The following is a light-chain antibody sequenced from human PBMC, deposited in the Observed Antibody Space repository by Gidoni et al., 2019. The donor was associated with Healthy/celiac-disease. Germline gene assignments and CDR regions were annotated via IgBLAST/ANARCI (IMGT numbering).Light chain of an antibody. V-gene: IGKV1-5*01. J-gene: IGKJ1*01. CDR2: DAS. Sequence: SQMTQSPPTLSASVGDRLTITCRASQSISSWLAWYQQKPGKAAKLLIYDASSLVRGVPSRFSGSRSCTEVILTIISLQPDDYSAYYCQQYNNYPRTFGRGTKVEIK. CDR3: QQYNNYPRT. CDR1: QSISSW.